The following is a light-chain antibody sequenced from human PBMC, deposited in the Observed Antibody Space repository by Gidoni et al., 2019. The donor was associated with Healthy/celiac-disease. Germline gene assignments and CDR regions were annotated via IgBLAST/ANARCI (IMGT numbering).Light chain of an antibody. Sequence: DIQMTQSPSSLSASVGDSVTISCRASQGISNYSAWFQQNPGKAPKSLIYATSSLQRGVPSKLSGSGSGTDFTLTISSLQPEDFATYCCQQYNSYPRMCSFGHGTKLEIK. CDR2: ATS. CDR1: QGISNY. CDR3: QQYNSYPRMCS. V-gene: IGKV1-16*02. J-gene: IGKJ2*04.